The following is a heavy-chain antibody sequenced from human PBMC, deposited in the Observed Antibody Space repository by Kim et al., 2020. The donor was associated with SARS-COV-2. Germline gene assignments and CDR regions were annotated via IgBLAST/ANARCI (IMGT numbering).Heavy chain of an antibody. V-gene: IGHV4-61*01. CDR2: IYYSGSS. D-gene: IGHD3-10*01. CDR1: GGSVSSGSYY. J-gene: IGHJ5*02. CDR3: ARGPVVRGVYRWIDP. Sequence: SETLSLTCTVSGGSVSSGSYYWSWIRQPPGKGLEWVGYIYYSGSSNYNPSLKSRVTISVDTSKNQSSLKLSSVTAADTAVYYCARGPVVRGVYRWIDPWG.